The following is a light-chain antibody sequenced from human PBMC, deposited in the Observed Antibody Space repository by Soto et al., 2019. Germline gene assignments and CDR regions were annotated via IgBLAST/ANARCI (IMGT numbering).Light chain of an antibody. V-gene: IGLV2-14*01. CDR2: EVN. CDR1: SSDVGAYNF. J-gene: IGLJ3*02. Sequence: QSALTQPASVSGSPGQSITISCTGTSSDVGAYNFVSWYQQHPGKAPKLMIYEVNSRPSGVSDRFSGSKSDNTASLTISGLQAEDEADYYCSSYTTSSTWVFGGGTKVTVL. CDR3: SSYTTSSTWV.